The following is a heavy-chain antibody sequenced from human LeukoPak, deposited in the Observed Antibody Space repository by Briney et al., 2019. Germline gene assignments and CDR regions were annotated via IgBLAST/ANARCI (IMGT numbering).Heavy chain of an antibody. CDR1: GGSISSSSYY. D-gene: IGHD3-10*01. J-gene: IGHJ4*02. V-gene: IGHV4-39*01. Sequence: SETLSLTCTVSGGSISSSSYYWGWIRQPPGKGLEWIGSIYYSGSTYYNPFLKSRVTISVDTSKNQFSLKLSSVTAADTAVYYCARIPLLWFGELFQGYFDYWGQGTLVTVPS. CDR3: ARIPLLWFGELFQGYFDY. CDR2: IYYSGST.